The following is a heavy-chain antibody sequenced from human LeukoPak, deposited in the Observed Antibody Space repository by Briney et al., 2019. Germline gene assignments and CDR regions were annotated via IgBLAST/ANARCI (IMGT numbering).Heavy chain of an antibody. J-gene: IGHJ6*03. CDR1: GFTFSSYS. D-gene: IGHD3-10*01. Sequence: GGSLRLSCAASGFTFSSYSMNWVRQAPGKGLEWVSSISSSSSYIYYADSVKGRFTISRDNSKNTLYLQMNSLRAEDTAVYYCAKAPRLLWFGELSPYYMDVWGKGTTVTVSS. CDR3: AKAPRLLWFGELSPYYMDV. CDR2: ISSSSSYI. V-gene: IGHV3-21*04.